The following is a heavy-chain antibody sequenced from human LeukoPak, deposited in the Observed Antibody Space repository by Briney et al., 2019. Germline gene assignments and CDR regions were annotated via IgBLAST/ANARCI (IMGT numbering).Heavy chain of an antibody. CDR2: ISSSSSYI. CDR1: GFTFSSYS. V-gene: IGHV3-21*01. CDR3: ARVASWAFDI. Sequence: GGSLRLSCAASGFTFSSYSMNWVRQAPGKGLEWVSSISSSSSYIYYADSVKGRFTISRDNAKNSLYRQMNSLRAEDTAVYYCARVASWAFDIWGQGTMVTVSS. J-gene: IGHJ3*02. D-gene: IGHD6-6*01.